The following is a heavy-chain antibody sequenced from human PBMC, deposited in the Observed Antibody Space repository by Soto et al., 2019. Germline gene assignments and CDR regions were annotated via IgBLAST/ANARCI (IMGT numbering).Heavy chain of an antibody. V-gene: IGHV4-4*02. CDR1: GGSISSSNW. CDR2: IYHSGST. CDR3: ARSLQGEYSYDSSGYAHFDY. Sequence: SETLSLTCAVSGGSISSSNWWSWVRQPPGKGLEWIGEIYHSGSTNYNPSLKSRVTISVDKSKNQFSLKLSSVTAADTAVYYCARSLQGEYSYDSSGYAHFDYWGQGTLVTVSS. D-gene: IGHD3-22*01. J-gene: IGHJ4*02.